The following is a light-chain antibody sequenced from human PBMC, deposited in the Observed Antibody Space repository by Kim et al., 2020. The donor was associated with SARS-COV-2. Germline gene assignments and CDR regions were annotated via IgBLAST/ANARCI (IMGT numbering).Light chain of an antibody. CDR2: DAS. V-gene: IGKV3-11*01. Sequence: LSPGERVTLACRASQSVSRYLAWYQQKPGQAPRLLIYDASNRATGIPARFSGSGSGTDFTLTISSLEPEDFAVYYCQQRSNWPGTFGQGTKVDIK. J-gene: IGKJ1*01. CDR3: QQRSNWPGT. CDR1: QSVSRY.